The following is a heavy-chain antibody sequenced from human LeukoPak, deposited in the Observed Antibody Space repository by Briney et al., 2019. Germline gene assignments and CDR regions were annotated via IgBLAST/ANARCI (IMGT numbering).Heavy chain of an antibody. Sequence: ASVKVSCKASGYTFTSYDINWVRQATGQGLEWMGWMNPNSGNTGYAQKFQGRVTITRNTSISTAYMELSSLRSDDTAVYYCARERAVAAIDYWGQGTLVTVSS. V-gene: IGHV1-8*03. CDR2: MNPNSGNT. D-gene: IGHD6-19*01. J-gene: IGHJ4*02. CDR1: GYTFTSYD. CDR3: ARERAVAAIDY.